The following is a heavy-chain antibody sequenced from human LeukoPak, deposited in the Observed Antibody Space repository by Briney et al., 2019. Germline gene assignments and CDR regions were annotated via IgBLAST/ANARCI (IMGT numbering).Heavy chain of an antibody. V-gene: IGHV3-23*01. CDR3: ARKGIGSSRYQNMDV. CDR1: GFTFSSYA. Sequence: PGRSLRLSCAASGFTFSSYAMSWARQAPGKGPEWVSTISIDGGRTYYADSVKGRFTVSRDTSKNTLYLQMNSLRAEDTAVYYCARKGIGSSRYQNMDVWGKGTTVTVSS. D-gene: IGHD6-25*01. CDR2: ISIDGGRT. J-gene: IGHJ6*03.